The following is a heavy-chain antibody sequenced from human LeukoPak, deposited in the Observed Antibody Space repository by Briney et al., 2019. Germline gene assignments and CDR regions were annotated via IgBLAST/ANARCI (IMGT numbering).Heavy chain of an antibody. V-gene: IGHV4-34*01. Sequence: SETLSLTCAVYGGSFSGYYWSWIRQPPGKGLEWIGEINRSGSTNYNPSLKSRVTISVDTSKNQFSLKLSSVTAADWAVYYCARGPDSSGWYDGFDYWGQGTPVTVSS. CDR1: GGSFSGYY. CDR3: ARGPDSSGWYDGFDY. D-gene: IGHD6-19*01. CDR2: INRSGST. J-gene: IGHJ4*02.